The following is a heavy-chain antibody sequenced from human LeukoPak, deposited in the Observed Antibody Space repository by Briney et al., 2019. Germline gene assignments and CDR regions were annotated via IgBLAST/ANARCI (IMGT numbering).Heavy chain of an antibody. J-gene: IGHJ4*02. V-gene: IGHV3-53*01. Sequence: GGSLRLSCTTSGFTFTNYGINWVRQAPGKGLEWVSVLYSDDTTYYADSVKGRFTISRDNSKNTLYLQMNNLRAEDTAVYYCARGGGYYAIDYWGQGTLVTVSS. D-gene: IGHD1-26*01. CDR1: GFTFTNYG. CDR2: LYSDDTT. CDR3: ARGGGYYAIDY.